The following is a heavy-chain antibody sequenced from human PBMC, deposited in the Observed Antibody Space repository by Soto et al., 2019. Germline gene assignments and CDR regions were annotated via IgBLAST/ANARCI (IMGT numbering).Heavy chain of an antibody. V-gene: IGHV4-39*01. D-gene: IGHD3-10*01. CDR3: ARHTPATSISHY. CDR1: GGSISSSSYY. J-gene: IGHJ1*01. Sequence: SETLSLTCTVCGGSISSSSYYWGWIREPPGKGLVWIGSIFFSGRTYYIPCLKSRVTISEDTSMNQLSLQVSAVTAAAAAVCYCARHTPATSISHYWGQGTLVNVSS. CDR2: IFFSGRT.